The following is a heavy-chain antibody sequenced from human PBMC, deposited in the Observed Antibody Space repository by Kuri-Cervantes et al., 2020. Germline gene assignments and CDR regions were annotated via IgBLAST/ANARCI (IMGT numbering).Heavy chain of an antibody. V-gene: IGHV1-2*02. D-gene: IGHD3-3*01. CDR3: ARVGGSYYDFWSGSEWFDP. CDR2: INPNSGGT. Sequence: ASVKVSCKASGYTFTSYYMHWVRQAPGQGLEWMGWINPNSGGTNYAQKFQGRVTMTRDTSISTAYMELSRLRSDDTAVYYCARVGGSYYDFWSGSEWFDPWGQGTPVTVSS. CDR1: GYTFTSYY. J-gene: IGHJ5*02.